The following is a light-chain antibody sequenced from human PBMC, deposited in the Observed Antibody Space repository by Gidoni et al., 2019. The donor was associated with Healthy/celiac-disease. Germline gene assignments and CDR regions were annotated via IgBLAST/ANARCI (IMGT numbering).Light chain of an antibody. CDR2: GNS. CDR3: QSYDSSLSGWV. J-gene: IGLJ3*02. CDR1: SSNIGAGYD. V-gene: IGLV1-40*01. Sequence: QSVLTPPPSVSGAPGQRVTLSCTGSSSNIGAGYDVHWSQQLPGTAPKLLIYGNSNRPSGVPDRFSGSKSGTSASLAITGLQAEDEADYYCQSYDSSLSGWVFGGGTKLTVL.